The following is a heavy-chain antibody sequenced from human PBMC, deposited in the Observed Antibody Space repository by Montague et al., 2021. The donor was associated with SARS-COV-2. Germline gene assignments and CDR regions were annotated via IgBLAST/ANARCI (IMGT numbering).Heavy chain of an antibody. Sequence: SETLSLTCTVSGGSISSYYWSWIRQPPGKGLEWIGYIYYSGSTNYNPSLKSRVTISLDTSKNQFSLKLSSVTAADTAVYYCARASITMVRGVTRWYFDVWGRGTLVTVSS. J-gene: IGHJ2*01. CDR1: GGSISSYY. CDR2: IYYSGST. V-gene: IGHV4-59*13. D-gene: IGHD3-10*01. CDR3: ARASITMVRGVTRWYFDV.